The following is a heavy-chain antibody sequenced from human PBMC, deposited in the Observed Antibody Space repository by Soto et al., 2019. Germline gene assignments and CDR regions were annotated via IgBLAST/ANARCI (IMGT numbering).Heavy chain of an antibody. Sequence: ASVKVSCKASGYTFTNYGISWVRQAPGQGLEWMGWISGYNGNTIYAQNLQGRVTMTTDTPTNTAYMELRSLRSDDTAVYYCARGVGSGSYYNQYNWFDPWGQGTPVTVSS. CDR1: GYTFTNYG. J-gene: IGHJ5*02. CDR3: ARGVGSGSYYNQYNWFDP. CDR2: ISGYNGNT. V-gene: IGHV1-18*01. D-gene: IGHD3-10*01.